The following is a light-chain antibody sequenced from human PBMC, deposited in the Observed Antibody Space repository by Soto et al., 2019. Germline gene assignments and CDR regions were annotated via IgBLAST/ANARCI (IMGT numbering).Light chain of an antibody. V-gene: IGKV3D-20*02. CDR3: QQRINWPGT. CDR1: QSVSSSY. CDR2: GAS. Sequence: EIVLTQSPGTLSLSPGERATLSCRASQSVSSSYLAWYQQKPGQAPRLLIYGASSRATGIPDRFSGSGSGTDFTLTISRLEPEDFAVYYCQQRINWPGTFGQGTKVDIK. J-gene: IGKJ1*01.